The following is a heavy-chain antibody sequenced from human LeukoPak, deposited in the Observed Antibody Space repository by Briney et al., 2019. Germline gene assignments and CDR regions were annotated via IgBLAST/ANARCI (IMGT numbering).Heavy chain of an antibody. CDR1: GFTFGSYS. CDR2: ISSSSSTI. J-gene: IGHJ4*02. D-gene: IGHD3-10*01. V-gene: IGHV3-48*01. Sequence: PGGSLRLSCAASGFTFGSYSMTWVRQAPGKGLEWVSYISSSSSTIYYADSVKGRFTISRDNAKNSLYLQMNSLRAEDTAVYYCASVTMVRGVKWGQGTLVTVSS. CDR3: ASVTMVRGVK.